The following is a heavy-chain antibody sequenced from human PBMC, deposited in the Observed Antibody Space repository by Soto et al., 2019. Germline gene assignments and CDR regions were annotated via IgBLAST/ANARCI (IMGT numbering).Heavy chain of an antibody. Sequence: SVKVSCKASGGTFSDYAVSWVRQAPGQGLEWAGGIIPLFASTNYAQKFQGRVTITADESTGTASMELSGLRSDDTAVYYCARGVVPSTMWVGPGVYHFDYWGHGTLVTVS. J-gene: IGHJ4*01. CDR3: ARGVVPSTMWVGPGVYHFDY. D-gene: IGHD3-10*02. CDR1: GGTFSDYA. CDR2: IIPLFAST. V-gene: IGHV1-69*13.